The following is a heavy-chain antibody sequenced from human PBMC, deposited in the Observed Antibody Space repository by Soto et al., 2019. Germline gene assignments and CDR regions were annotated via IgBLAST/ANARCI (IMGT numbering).Heavy chain of an antibody. V-gene: IGHV3-33*01. CDR3: ARDRGDGGNYLFDY. J-gene: IGHJ4*02. Sequence: QVQLVESGGGVVQPGRSLSLSCAASGFTFSTYGMHWVRQAPGKGLEWVAVIWDDGSNEYYADSVKGRFTISRDNSRNTVYLQMSSLRAEGTAVYYCARDRGDGGNYLFDYWGQGTLVTVSS. D-gene: IGHD1-7*01. CDR2: IWDDGSNE. CDR1: GFTFSTYG.